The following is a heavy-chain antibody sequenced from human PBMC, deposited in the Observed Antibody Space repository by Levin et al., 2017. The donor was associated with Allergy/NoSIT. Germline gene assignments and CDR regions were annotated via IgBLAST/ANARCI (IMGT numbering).Heavy chain of an antibody. CDR1: GYSFTGYY. Sequence: ASVKVSCKASGYSFTGYYMHWVRQAPGQRPEWMGRISPYSGVTDYAPKFQGRVTMTRDTSIDTAYMELSWLRSDDTAIYYCARVGPLPEDAFDMWGQGAMVTVSS. CDR3: ARVGPLPEDAFDM. CDR2: ISPYSGVT. V-gene: IGHV1-2*06. D-gene: IGHD2-2*01. J-gene: IGHJ3*02.